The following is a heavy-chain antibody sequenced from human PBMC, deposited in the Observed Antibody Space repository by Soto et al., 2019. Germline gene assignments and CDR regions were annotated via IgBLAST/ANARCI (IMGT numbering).Heavy chain of an antibody. CDR3: ARDEDYDDYGPGEKYYDYYTMDL. V-gene: IGHV1-69*01. J-gene: IGHJ6*02. CDR1: GGTFSSYA. D-gene: IGHD4-17*01. CDR2: IIPIFGTV. Sequence: ELVQSGAVVKKPGSSVKVSCKASGGTFSSYAFSWVRQAPGQGLEWMVGIIPIFGTVDYAPQFQGRLTITADELPDTASMDQTSLAAEDSAVYYCARDEDYDDYGPGEKYYDYYTMDLSGRGTTVIGYS.